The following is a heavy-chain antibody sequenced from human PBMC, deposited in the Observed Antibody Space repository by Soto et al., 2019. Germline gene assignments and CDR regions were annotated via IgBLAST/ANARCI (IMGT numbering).Heavy chain of an antibody. CDR3: AHSKYSRSSFDY. V-gene: IGHV2-5*02. J-gene: IGHJ4*02. CDR2: IYWDDDK. CDR1: GFSLSTSDVG. D-gene: IGHD6-6*01. Sequence: SGPTLVNPTQTLTLTCTFSGFSLSTSDVGVGWIRQPPGRALEWLAIIYWDDDKRYSPSLKSRLTITKDTSKNQVVLTVTNMDPVDTATYYCAHSKYSRSSFDYWGQGTLVTVSS.